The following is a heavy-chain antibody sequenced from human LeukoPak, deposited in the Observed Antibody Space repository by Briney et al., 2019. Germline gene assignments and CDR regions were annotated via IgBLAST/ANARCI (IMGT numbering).Heavy chain of an antibody. CDR2: ISYDGTDK. CDR3: ARVRLRATYYYYYMDV. V-gene: IGHV3-30*04. D-gene: IGHD1-26*01. J-gene: IGHJ6*03. Sequence: QAGGSLRLSCAASGFTFSSYAMHWVRQAPGKGLEWVAVISYDGTDKHYADSVKGRFTISRDNSKNTLFLQMNSLRTEDTAVYYCARVRLRATYYYYYMDVWGKGTTVTVS. CDR1: GFTFSSYA.